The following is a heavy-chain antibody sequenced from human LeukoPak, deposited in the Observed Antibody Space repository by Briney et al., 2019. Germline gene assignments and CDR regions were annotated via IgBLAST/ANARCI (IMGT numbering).Heavy chain of an antibody. CDR3: ARDGSYCSSTSCYRSLDP. J-gene: IGHJ5*02. Sequence: ASVKVSCKASGYTFTSYYMHWVRQAPGQGLEWMGIINPSGGSTSYAQKFQGRVAMTRDTSTSTVYMELSSLRSEDTAVYYCARDGSYCSSTSCYRSLDPWGQGTLVTVSS. CDR2: INPSGGST. V-gene: IGHV1-46*01. D-gene: IGHD2-2*01. CDR1: GYTFTSYY.